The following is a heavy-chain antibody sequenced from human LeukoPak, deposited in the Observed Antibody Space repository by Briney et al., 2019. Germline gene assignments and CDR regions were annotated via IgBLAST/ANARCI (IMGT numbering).Heavy chain of an antibody. V-gene: IGHV4-38-2*01. CDR1: GYSISSGYY. CDR3: ARRLAGTEDC. D-gene: IGHD6-13*01. J-gene: IGHJ4*02. Sequence: SSETLSLTCAVSGYSISSGYYWGWIRQPPGKGLEWIGSIYYSGSTYYNPSLKSRVTISVDTSKNQFSLKLSSVTAADTAVYYCARRLAGTEDCWGQGTLVTVSS. CDR2: IYYSGST.